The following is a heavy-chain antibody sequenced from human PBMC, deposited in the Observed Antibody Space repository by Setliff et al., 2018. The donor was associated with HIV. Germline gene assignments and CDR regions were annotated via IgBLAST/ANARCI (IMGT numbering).Heavy chain of an antibody. D-gene: IGHD3-9*01. CDR2: IYYSGST. CDR1: GGSISGYY. V-gene: IGHV4-59*01. Sequence: PLETLSLTCNVSGGSISGYYWSWVRQPPGKGLEWIGYIYYSGSTNYNPSLRSRVTISVDTSKNQVSLRLTSVTSADTALYYCARESQQYYDILTGFNYYYGMDVWGRGITVTVSS. J-gene: IGHJ6*02. CDR3: ARESQQYYDILTGFNYYYGMDV.